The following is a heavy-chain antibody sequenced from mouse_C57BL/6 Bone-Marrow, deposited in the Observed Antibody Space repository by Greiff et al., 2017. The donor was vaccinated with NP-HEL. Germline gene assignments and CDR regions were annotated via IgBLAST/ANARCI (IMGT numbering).Heavy chain of an antibody. CDR1: GYTFTSYW. CDR3: ARETYNGGSFDY. V-gene: IGHV1-69*01. Sequence: QVQLQQPGAELVMPGASVKLSCKASGYTFTSYWMHWVKQRPGQGLEWIGEIDPSDSYTNYNQKFKGKSTLTVDKSSSTAYMQLSSLTSGDSAVYYCARETYNGGSFDYWGQGTTLTVSS. D-gene: IGHD1-1*01. CDR2: IDPSDSYT. J-gene: IGHJ2*01.